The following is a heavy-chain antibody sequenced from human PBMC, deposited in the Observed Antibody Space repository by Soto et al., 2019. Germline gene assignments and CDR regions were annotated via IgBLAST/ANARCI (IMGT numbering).Heavy chain of an antibody. J-gene: IGHJ6*02. Sequence: SWTLALTCTVSGGSISSSSYYWGWIRQPPGKGLEWIGSIYYSGSTYYNPSLKSRVTISVDTSKNQFSLKLSSVTAADTAVYYCARHAYYYDSSGYYRTGYGMDVWGQGTTVTVSS. CDR2: IYYSGST. D-gene: IGHD3-22*01. CDR1: GGSISSSSYY. CDR3: ARHAYYYDSSGYYRTGYGMDV. V-gene: IGHV4-39*01.